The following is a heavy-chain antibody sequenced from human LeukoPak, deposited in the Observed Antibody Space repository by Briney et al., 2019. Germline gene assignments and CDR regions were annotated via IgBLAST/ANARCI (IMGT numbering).Heavy chain of an antibody. V-gene: IGHV4-34*01. Sequence: NPSETLSLTCAVYGGSFSGYYWSWIRQPPGKGLEWIGEINHSGSTNYNPSLKSRVTISVDTSKNQFSLKLSSVTAADTAVYYCASPPPYSGRYRPGYYFDYWGQGTLVTVSS. CDR2: INHSGST. CDR1: GGSFSGYY. CDR3: ASPPPYSGRYRPGYYFDY. D-gene: IGHD5-12*01. J-gene: IGHJ4*02.